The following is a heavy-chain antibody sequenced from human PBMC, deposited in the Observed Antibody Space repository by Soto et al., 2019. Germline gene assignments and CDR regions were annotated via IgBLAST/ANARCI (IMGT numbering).Heavy chain of an antibody. Sequence: ASVKVSCKVSGYTLTELSMHWVRQAPGKGLEWMGGFDPEDGEIIYAQKFQGRVTMTEDTSTDTAYMELSSLRSEDTAVYYCATVVPAAIFWFDPWGQGTLVTVSS. CDR3: ATVVPAAIFWFDP. CDR1: GYTLTELS. D-gene: IGHD2-2*01. CDR2: FDPEDGEI. V-gene: IGHV1-24*01. J-gene: IGHJ5*02.